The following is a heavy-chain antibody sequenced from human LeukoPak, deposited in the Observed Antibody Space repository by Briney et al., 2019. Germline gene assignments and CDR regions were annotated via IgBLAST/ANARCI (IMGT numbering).Heavy chain of an antibody. CDR2: LSHDGTNK. Sequence: GGSLRLSCAASGFTFSSYAMSWVRQAPGQGREWVAGLSHDGTNKYYSDSVKGRFTTSKDTSTNTLFLQMNSLRPEDTAVYYCAKRRARGISGPDYWGQGALVTVSS. CDR3: AKRRARGISGPDY. D-gene: IGHD6-25*01. CDR1: GFTFSSYA. V-gene: IGHV3-30*18. J-gene: IGHJ4*02.